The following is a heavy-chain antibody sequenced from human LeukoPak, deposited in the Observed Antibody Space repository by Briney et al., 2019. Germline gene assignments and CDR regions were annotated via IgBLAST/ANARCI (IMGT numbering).Heavy chain of an antibody. Sequence: GESLKISCKGSGFTATDHWIAWVRQMPGKGLEWMGIIYPGDSDTRYSPSFQGQVTISVDKSINTAYLQWSSLKASDTAMYYCARQYGSGSFDYWGQGTLVTVSS. CDR3: ARQYGSGSFDY. J-gene: IGHJ4*02. CDR1: GFTATDHW. D-gene: IGHD3-10*01. V-gene: IGHV5-51*01. CDR2: IYPGDSDT.